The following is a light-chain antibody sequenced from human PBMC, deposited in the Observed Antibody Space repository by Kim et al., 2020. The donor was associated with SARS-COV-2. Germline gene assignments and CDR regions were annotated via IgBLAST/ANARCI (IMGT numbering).Light chain of an antibody. V-gene: IGKV3-15*01. Sequence: ELVMTQSPASLSVSPGERATLSCRASQSVSTNLAWYQQKPGQAPRLLIYGASNRATGIPARFSGSGSGTEFTLTISSLQSEDFAVYYCLQYYNWPLTFGQGTKVDIK. CDR1: QSVSTN. J-gene: IGKJ1*01. CDR3: LQYYNWPLT. CDR2: GAS.